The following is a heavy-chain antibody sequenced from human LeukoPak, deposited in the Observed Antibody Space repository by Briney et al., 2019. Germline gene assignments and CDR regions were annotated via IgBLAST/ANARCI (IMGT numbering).Heavy chain of an antibody. CDR1: GGSISSGSYF. CDR2: IYTTGGT. D-gene: IGHD3-3*01. CDR3: ARGTIFGVVIPYFDY. Sequence: SQTLSLTCTVSGGSISSGSYFWTWIRQPAGKGLEWIGHIYTTGGTNYNPSLKSRVTISVDTSKNQFSLKLSSVTAADTAVYYCARGTIFGVVIPYFDYWGQGTLVTVSS. J-gene: IGHJ4*02. V-gene: IGHV4-61*09.